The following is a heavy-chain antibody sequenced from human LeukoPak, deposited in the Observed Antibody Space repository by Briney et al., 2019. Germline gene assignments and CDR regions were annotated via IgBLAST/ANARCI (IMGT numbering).Heavy chain of an antibody. D-gene: IGHD3-10*01. J-gene: IGHJ1*01. Sequence: GGSLRLSCAASGFTFSNAWMSWVRQAPGKGLEWVGRIKSKTDGGTTDYAAPVKGRFTISRDDSKNTLYLQMNSLKTEDTAVYYCTTVAFEWFEEFLEYFQHWGQGTLVTVSS. CDR1: GFTFSNAW. CDR2: IKSKTDGGTT. V-gene: IGHV3-15*01. CDR3: TTVAFEWFEEFLEYFQH.